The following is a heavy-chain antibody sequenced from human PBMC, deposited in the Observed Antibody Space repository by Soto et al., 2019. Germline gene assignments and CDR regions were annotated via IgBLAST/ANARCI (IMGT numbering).Heavy chain of an antibody. CDR3: AASTDWNYGSGVDY. J-gene: IGHJ4*02. V-gene: IGHV1-24*01. CDR2: FDPEDGET. D-gene: IGHD1-7*01. CDR1: GYTLTELS. Sequence: ASVKVSCKVSGYTLTELSMHWVRQAPGKGLEWMGGFDPEDGETIYAQKFQGRVTMTEDTSTDTAYMELSSLRSEDTAVYYCAASTDWNYGSGVDYWGQGTLVTVSS.